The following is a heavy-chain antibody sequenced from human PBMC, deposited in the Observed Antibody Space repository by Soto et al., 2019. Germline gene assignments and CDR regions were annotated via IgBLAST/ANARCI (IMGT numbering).Heavy chain of an antibody. V-gene: IGHV4-34*01. J-gene: IGHJ5*02. D-gene: IGHD2-8*01. CDR3: ARGDCTNGVCLGWFDP. CDR2: INHSGST. CDR1: GGSFSGYY. Sequence: QVQLQQWGAGLLKPSETLSLTCAVYGGSFSGYYWSWIRQPPGKGLEWIGEINHSGSTNYNPSLKSRVTISVDTSKNQFSLKLGSVTAADTAVYYCARGDCTNGVCLGWFDPWGQGTLVTVSS.